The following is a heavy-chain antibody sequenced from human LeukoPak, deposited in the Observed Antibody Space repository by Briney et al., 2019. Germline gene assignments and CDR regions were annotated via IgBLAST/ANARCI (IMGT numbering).Heavy chain of an antibody. D-gene: IGHD1-1*01. CDR2: ISWNSGSI. V-gene: IGHV3-9*01. CDR1: GFTFDDYA. Sequence: GGSLRLSCAASGFTFDDYAMHWVRQAPGRGLEGVSGISWNSGSIGYADSVKGRFTISRDNAKNSLYLQMNSLRAEDTALYYCAKGGHRYNWNDDYFDYWGQGTLVTVSS. CDR3: AKGGHRYNWNDDYFDY. J-gene: IGHJ4*02.